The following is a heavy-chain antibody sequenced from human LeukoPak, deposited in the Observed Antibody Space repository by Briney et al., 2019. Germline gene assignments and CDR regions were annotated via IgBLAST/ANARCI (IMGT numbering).Heavy chain of an antibody. V-gene: IGHV1-69*13. D-gene: IGHD2-21*02. CDR1: GGTFSSYA. J-gene: IGHJ6*03. CDR3: ARDLGKHIVVVTADYYYYMDV. CDR2: IIPIFGTA. Sequence: SVKVSCKASGGTFSSYAISWVRHAPGQGLEWMGGIIPIFGTANYAQKFQGRVTITADESTSTAYMELSSLRSEDTAVYYCARDLGKHIVVVTADYYYYMDVWGKGTTVTVSS.